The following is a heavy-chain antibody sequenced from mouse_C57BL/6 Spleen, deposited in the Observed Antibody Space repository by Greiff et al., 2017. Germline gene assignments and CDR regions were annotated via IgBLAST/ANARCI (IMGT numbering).Heavy chain of an antibody. CDR1: GYTFTDYE. CDR2: IDPETGGT. V-gene: IGHV1-15*01. CDR3: TEVGAY. J-gene: IGHJ3*01. Sequence: VHLVESGAELVRPGASVTLSCKASGYTFTDYEMHWVKQTPVHGLEWIGAIDPETGGTAYNQKFKGKAILTADKSSSTAYMELRSLTSEDSAVYYCTEVGAYWGQGTLVTVSA.